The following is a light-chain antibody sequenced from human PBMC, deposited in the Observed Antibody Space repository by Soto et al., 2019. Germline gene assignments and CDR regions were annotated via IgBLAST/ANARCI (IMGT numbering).Light chain of an antibody. CDR2: DNN. V-gene: IGLV1-51*01. J-gene: IGLJ1*01. Sequence: SVLTQPPSVSAAPGQKGTISCSGSSSNIGNNYVSWYQQLPGTAPKLLIYDNNKRPSGIPDRFSGSKSGTSATLGITGLQTGDEADYYCGTWDSSLSAHVFGTGTKVTVL. CDR1: SSNIGNNY. CDR3: GTWDSSLSAHV.